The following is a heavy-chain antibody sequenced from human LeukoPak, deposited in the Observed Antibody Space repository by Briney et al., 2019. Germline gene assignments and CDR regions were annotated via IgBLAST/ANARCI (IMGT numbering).Heavy chain of an antibody. D-gene: IGHD3-10*01. CDR2: IYYTGST. Sequence: PSETLSLTCTVSGGSISTYYWSWIRQPPGKGLEWIGNIYYTGSTIYNPSLESRVTMSVDTSENQLFLNLTSVTAADTAVYYCASIERFGDNADNGMDVWGQGTTVTVSS. CDR3: ASIERFGDNADNGMDV. J-gene: IGHJ6*02. CDR1: GGSISTYY. V-gene: IGHV4-59*01.